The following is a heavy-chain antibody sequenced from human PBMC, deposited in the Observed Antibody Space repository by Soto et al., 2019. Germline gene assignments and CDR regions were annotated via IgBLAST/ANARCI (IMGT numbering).Heavy chain of an antibody. CDR3: ARDGKYDSGGYYGPFDH. D-gene: IGHD3-22*01. CDR1: GGSIGRYY. CDR2: VSYSGAT. V-gene: IGHV4-59*01. Sequence: PSETLSLTCSVSGGSIGRYYWSWVRQAPGKGLEWIAYVSYSGATRYNPSLESRVTISVDTSKNQFSLRLNSVTAAEQAVYYCARDGKYDSGGYYGPFDHWGQGTLVTVSS. J-gene: IGHJ4*02.